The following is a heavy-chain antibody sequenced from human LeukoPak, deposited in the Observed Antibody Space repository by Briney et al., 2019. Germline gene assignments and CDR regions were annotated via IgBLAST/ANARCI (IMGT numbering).Heavy chain of an antibody. CDR2: INQGGSDK. V-gene: IGHV3-7*01. CDR3: TRDRSGAEDD. CDR1: GVTFSGHW. D-gene: IGHD1-26*01. J-gene: IGHJ4*02. Sequence: PRRSLRLSCAASGVTFSGHWMSWVRQAPGKGLEWVANINQGGSDKYYLDSVKGRFTISRDNANNLLYLQMNSLRGEDTAVYYCTRDRSGAEDDWGQGTLVTVSS.